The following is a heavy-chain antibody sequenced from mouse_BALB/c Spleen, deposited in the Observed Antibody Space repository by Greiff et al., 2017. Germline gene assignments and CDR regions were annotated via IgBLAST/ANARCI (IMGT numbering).Heavy chain of an antibody. V-gene: IGHV1-4*02. J-gene: IGHJ3*01. Sequence: VQLQQSAAELARPGASVKMSCKASGYTFTSYTMHWVKQRPGQGLEWIGYINPSSGYTEYNQKFKDKTTLTADKSSSTAYMQLSSLTSEDSAVYYCANNYYGSSYVRFAYWGQGTLVTVSA. D-gene: IGHD1-1*01. CDR2: INPSSGYT. CDR1: GYTFTSYT. CDR3: ANNYYGSSYVRFAY.